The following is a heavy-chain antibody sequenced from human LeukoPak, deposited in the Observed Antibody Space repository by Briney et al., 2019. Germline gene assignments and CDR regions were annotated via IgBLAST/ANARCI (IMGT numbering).Heavy chain of an antibody. J-gene: IGHJ5*02. Sequence: SVKVSCKASGGTFSSYAISWVRQAPGQGLEWMGGIIPIFGTANYAQKFQGRVTITADESTSTAYMELSSLRSEDTAVYYCARVPKYYDFWSGYSSDSALWFDPWGQGTLVTVSS. CDR2: IIPIFGTA. V-gene: IGHV1-69*13. CDR3: ARVPKYYDFWSGYSSDSALWFDP. D-gene: IGHD3-3*01. CDR1: GGTFSSYA.